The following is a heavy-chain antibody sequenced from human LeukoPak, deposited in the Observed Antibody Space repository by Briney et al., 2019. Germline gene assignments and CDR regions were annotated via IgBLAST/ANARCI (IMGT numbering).Heavy chain of an antibody. D-gene: IGHD1-26*01. Sequence: GASVKVSCKVSGYSFTTYGVTWVRQAPGQGLEWMGWISAYNGNTNYAQKLQGRVTMTTDTSTSTAYMELRSLRSDDTAVYYCARDTYSGHLFDYWGQGTLVTVSS. CDR3: ARDTYSGHLFDY. CDR2: ISAYNGNT. J-gene: IGHJ4*02. CDR1: GYSFTTYG. V-gene: IGHV1-18*01.